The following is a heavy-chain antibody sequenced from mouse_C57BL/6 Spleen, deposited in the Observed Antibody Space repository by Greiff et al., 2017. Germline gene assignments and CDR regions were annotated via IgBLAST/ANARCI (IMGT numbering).Heavy chain of an antibody. CDR2: ISAGASYT. J-gene: IGHJ3*01. Sequence: EVKLVQSGGGLVKPGGSLKLSCAASGFTFRSYAMSWVRQTPAKRLEWVATISAGASYTSYPDNVKGRFTISIAHAKTNLYLQMSHLKSEDTAMYYCTRQGYYGKPWFAYGGQGTLVTVSA. D-gene: IGHD2-1*01. CDR1: GFTFRSYA. CDR3: TRQGYYGKPWFAY. V-gene: IGHV5-4*03.